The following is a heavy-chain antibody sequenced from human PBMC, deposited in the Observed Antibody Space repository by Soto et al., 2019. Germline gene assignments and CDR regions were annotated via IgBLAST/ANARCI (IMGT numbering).Heavy chain of an antibody. D-gene: IGHD2-15*01. J-gene: IGHJ4*02. CDR2: TLFDGSNS. CDR3: ARDAVAAAQGWGYHFDS. V-gene: IGHV3-30*03. Sequence: GGSLRLSCAASGFTFRSYGMHWVRQAPGKGLEWVAVTLFDGSNSYYADSVKGRFTISRDNSKKTLYLQMNSLRAEDTALYYCARDAVAAAQGWGYHFDSWGQGDLVT. CDR1: GFTFRSYG.